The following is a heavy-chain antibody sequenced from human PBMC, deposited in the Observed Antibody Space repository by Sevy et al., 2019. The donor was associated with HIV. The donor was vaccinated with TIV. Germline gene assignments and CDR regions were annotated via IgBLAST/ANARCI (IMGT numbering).Heavy chain of an antibody. CDR1: GGSISSYS. D-gene: IGHD4-4*01. Sequence: SETLTLTCTVSGGSISSYSWRWIRQTAGKGLEWIGRISTGGRTNYNHSLKSRVTMSVDTSKNQFSLKLSTVTAADTAVDYCSRGLYDYRREDYDYYCIDVWGQGTTVTVSS. CDR3: SRGLYDYRREDYDYYCIDV. V-gene: IGHV4-4*07. J-gene: IGHJ6*02. CDR2: ISTGGRT.